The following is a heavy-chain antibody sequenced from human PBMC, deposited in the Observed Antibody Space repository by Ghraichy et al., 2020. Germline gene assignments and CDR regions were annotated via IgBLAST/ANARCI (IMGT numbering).Heavy chain of an antibody. V-gene: IGHV1-18*04. CDR1: GYTFTSYG. Sequence: ASVKVSCKASGYTFTSYGISWVRQAPGQGLEWMGWISAYNGNTNYAQKLQGRVTMTTDTSTSTAYMELRSLRSDDTAVYYCARADYYGSGSYYNGETTGFDYWGQGTLVTVSS. CDR3: ARADYYGSGSYYNGETTGFDY. D-gene: IGHD3-10*01. J-gene: IGHJ4*02. CDR2: ISAYNGNT.